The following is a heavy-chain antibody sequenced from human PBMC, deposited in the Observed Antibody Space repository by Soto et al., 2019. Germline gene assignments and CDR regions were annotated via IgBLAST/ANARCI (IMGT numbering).Heavy chain of an antibody. J-gene: IGHJ3*02. CDR3: AKDRVPPTEAAGTFHAFDI. CDR1: GFTFSSYA. Sequence: GGSLRLSCAASGFTFSSYAMSWVRQAPGKGLEWVSAISGSGGSTYYADSVKGRFTISRDNSKNTLYLQMNSLRAEDTAVYYCAKDRVPPTEAAGTFHAFDIWGQGTMVTVS. D-gene: IGHD6-13*01. CDR2: ISGSGGST. V-gene: IGHV3-23*01.